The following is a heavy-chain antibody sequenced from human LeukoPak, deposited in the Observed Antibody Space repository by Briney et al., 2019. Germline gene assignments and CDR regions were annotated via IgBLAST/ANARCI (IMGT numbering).Heavy chain of an antibody. D-gene: IGHD6-19*01. CDR1: GFTFSSYA. CDR3: ARAVAASDAFDI. V-gene: IGHV3-23*01. Sequence: GGSLRLSCAASGFTFSSYAMSWVRQAPGKGLEWVSAISGSGGSTYYADSVKGRFTISRDNAKNSLYLQMNSLRAEDTAVYYCARAVAASDAFDIWGQGTMVTVSS. J-gene: IGHJ3*02. CDR2: ISGSGGST.